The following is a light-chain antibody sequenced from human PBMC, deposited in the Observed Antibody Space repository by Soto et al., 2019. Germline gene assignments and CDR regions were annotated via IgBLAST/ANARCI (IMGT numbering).Light chain of an antibody. CDR1: QGFNYY. CDR3: HNCLGAPWT. V-gene: IGKV1-27*01. Sequence: DIQMTQSPSSLSASVGDRVTITCRASQGFNYYLVWYQQKQGKVPKFLIYAASTLLSGVPSRYSGSGSGTDFTLTIISLQPAVVGTYSCHNCLGAPWTFGHGTKVETK. CDR2: AAS. J-gene: IGKJ1*01.